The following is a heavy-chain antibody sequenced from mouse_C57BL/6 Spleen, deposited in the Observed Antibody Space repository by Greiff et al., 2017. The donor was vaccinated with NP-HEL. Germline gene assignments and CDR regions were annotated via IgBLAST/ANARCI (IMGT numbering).Heavy chain of an antibody. CDR3: ARESVDSSGLAY. J-gene: IGHJ3*01. Sequence: EVQLVESEGGLVQPGSSMKLSCTASGFTFSDYYMAWVRQVPEKGLEWVANINYDGSSTYYLDSLKSRFIISRDNAKNILYLQMSSLKSEDTATYYCARESVDSSGLAYWGQGTLVTVSA. V-gene: IGHV5-16*01. CDR2: INYDGSST. CDR1: GFTFSDYY. D-gene: IGHD3-2*02.